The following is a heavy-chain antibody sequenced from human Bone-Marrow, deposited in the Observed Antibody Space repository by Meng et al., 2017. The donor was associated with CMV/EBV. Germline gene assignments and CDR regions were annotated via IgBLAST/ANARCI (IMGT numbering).Heavy chain of an antibody. J-gene: IGHJ5*02. CDR1: GVSITDSHYY. V-gene: IGHV4-39*07. D-gene: IGHD3-9*01. Sequence: SETLSLTCNVSGVSITDSHYYWGWIRQPPGKGLEWIGSIYHTGTAKFNPSLKSRVTISVDTSKNQFSLKLSSVTAADTAVYYCARDGHYDILTGYNWFDPWGQGTLVTVSS. CDR3: ARDGHYDILTGYNWFDP. CDR2: IYHTGTA.